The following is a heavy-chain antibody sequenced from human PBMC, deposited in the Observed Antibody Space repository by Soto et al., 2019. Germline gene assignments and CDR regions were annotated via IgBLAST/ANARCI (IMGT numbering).Heavy chain of an antibody. D-gene: IGHD6-13*01. V-gene: IGHV1-69*13. CDR1: GGTFSSYA. CDR2: IIPIFGTA. CDR3: ARDSLYSSSWSH. J-gene: IGHJ4*02. Sequence: SVKVSCKASGGTFSSYAISWVRQAPGQGLEWMGGIIPIFGTANYAQKFQGRVAITADESTSTAYMELSSLRSEDTAVYYCARDSLYSSSWSHWGQGTLVTVAS.